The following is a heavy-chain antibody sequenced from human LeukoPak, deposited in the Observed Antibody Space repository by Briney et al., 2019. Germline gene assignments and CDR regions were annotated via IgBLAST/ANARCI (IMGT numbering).Heavy chain of an antibody. CDR2: ISWDGGST. Sequence: GGSLRLSCAASGFTFDDYTMHWVRQAPGKGLEWVSLISWDGGSTYYADSVKGRFTISRDNSKNSLYLQMNSLRTEDTALYYCAKDIAPWVGEGDNDSGYDSWGQGTLVTVSS. D-gene: IGHD5-12*01. V-gene: IGHV3-43*01. J-gene: IGHJ4*02. CDR3: AKDIAPWVGEGDNDSGYDS. CDR1: GFTFDDYT.